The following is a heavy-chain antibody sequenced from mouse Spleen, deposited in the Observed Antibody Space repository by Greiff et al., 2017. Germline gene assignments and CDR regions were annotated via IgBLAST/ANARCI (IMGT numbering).Heavy chain of an antibody. J-gene: IGHJ2*01. Sequence: QVQLQQSGPGLVQPSQSLSITCTVSGFSLTSYGVHWVRQSPGKGLEWLGVIWSGGSTDYNAAFISRLSISKDNSKSQVFFKMNSLQADDTAIYYCARGGYDRAYFDYWGQGTTLTVSS. D-gene: IGHD2-14*01. CDR3: ARGGYDRAYFDY. CDR2: IWSGGST. V-gene: IGHV2-2*01. CDR1: GFSLTSYG.